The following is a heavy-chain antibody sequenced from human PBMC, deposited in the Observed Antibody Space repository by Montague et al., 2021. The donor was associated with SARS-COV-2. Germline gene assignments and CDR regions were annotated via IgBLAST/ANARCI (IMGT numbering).Heavy chain of an antibody. CDR3: ARFAYRLLFIASYYGVDV. D-gene: IGHD2-2*01. CDR1: GGSFSNYY. J-gene: IGHJ6*02. V-gene: IGHV4-34*01. Sequence: SETLSLTCAISGGSFSNYYWSWIRQPPGKGLEWIGEVNQSGTTIYNPSVKSGVTISEDTSKNQFYLRLNSVTAADTAVYYCARFAYRLLFIASYYGVDVWGQGTTVTVSS. CDR2: VNQSGTT.